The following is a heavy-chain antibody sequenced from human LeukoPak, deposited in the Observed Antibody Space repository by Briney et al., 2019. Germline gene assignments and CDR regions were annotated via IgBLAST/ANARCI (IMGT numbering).Heavy chain of an antibody. V-gene: IGHV4-59*01. CDR2: IYYSGST. J-gene: IGHJ2*01. CDR1: GGSISSYY. Sequence: ASETLSPTCTVSGGSISSYYWSWIRQPPGKGLEWIGYIYYSGSTNYNPSLKSRVTISVDTSKNQFSLKLSSVTAADTAVYYRARVSSYSWYFDLWGRGTLVTVSS. D-gene: IGHD1-26*01. CDR3: ARVSSYSWYFDL.